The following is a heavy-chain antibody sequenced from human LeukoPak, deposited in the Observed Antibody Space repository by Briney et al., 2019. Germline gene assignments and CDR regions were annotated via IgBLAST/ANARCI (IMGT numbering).Heavy chain of an antibody. Sequence: ASVKVSCKASGYTFTGYYMHWVRQAPGQGLEWMGWINPNSGGTNYAQKFQGRVTMTRDTSISTAYMELSRLRSDDTAVYYCAREAYDSGSFRTDYYYMDVWGKGTTVTVSS. CDR2: INPNSGGT. J-gene: IGHJ6*03. V-gene: IGHV1-2*02. CDR1: GYTFTGYY. D-gene: IGHD3-10*01. CDR3: AREAYDSGSFRTDYYYMDV.